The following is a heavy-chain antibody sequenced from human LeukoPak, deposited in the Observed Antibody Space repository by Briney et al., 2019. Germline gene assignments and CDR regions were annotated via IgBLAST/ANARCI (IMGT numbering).Heavy chain of an antibody. CDR1: GFTFSSYS. V-gene: IGHV3-21*01. Sequence: PGGSLRLSCAASGFTFSSYSMNWVRQAPGKGLEWVSSISTSSSYIYYADSVKGRFTISRDNAKNSLHLQMNSLRAEDTAVYYCARVSGTFGELYWGQGTLVTVSS. J-gene: IGHJ4*02. CDR3: ARVSGTFGELY. CDR2: ISTSSSYI. D-gene: IGHD3-10*01.